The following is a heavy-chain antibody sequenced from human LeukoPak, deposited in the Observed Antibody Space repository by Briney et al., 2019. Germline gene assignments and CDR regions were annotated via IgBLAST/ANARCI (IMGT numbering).Heavy chain of an antibody. J-gene: IGHJ3*02. CDR3: ARDRGAYATFDI. CDR2: IYTSGST. D-gene: IGHD3-10*01. Sequence: SETLSLTCTVSGASISNYYWSWIRQPAGKGLEWLGRIYTSGSTNYNPSLQSRVTMSVDTSRNQFSLKLSSVTAADTAVYYCARDRGAYATFDIWGQGTMVTVSS. V-gene: IGHV4-4*07. CDR1: GASISNYY.